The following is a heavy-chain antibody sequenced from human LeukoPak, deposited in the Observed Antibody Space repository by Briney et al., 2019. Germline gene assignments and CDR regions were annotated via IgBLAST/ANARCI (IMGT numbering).Heavy chain of an antibody. CDR1: GGTFSSYA. Sequence: ASVKVSCKASGGTFSSYAIIWVRQAPGQGLEWMGRIIPILGIANYAQKFQGRVTITADKSTSTAYMELSSLRSEDTAVYYCARDVYCSGGSCQYFYYYGMDVWGQGTTVTVSS. D-gene: IGHD2-15*01. J-gene: IGHJ6*02. CDR3: ARDVYCSGGSCQYFYYYGMDV. V-gene: IGHV1-69*04. CDR2: IIPILGIA.